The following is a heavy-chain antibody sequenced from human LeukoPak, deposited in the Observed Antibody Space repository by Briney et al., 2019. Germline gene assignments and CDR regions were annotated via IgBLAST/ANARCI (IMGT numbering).Heavy chain of an antibody. J-gene: IGHJ4*02. CDR1: GFTFSSYA. CDR2: IIGSGGST. CDR3: AKSYSGWYSNYFDY. V-gene: IGHV3-23*01. Sequence: PGGSLRLSCAASGFTFSSYAMSWVRQAPGKGLEWVSAIIGSGGSTYYADSVKGRFTISRDNSKNTLYLQMNSLRAEDTAVYYCAKSYSGWYSNYFDYWGQGTLVTVSS. D-gene: IGHD6-19*01.